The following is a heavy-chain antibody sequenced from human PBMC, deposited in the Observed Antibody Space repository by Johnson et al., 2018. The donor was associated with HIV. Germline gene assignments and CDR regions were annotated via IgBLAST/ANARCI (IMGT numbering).Heavy chain of an antibody. V-gene: IGHV3-30*04. CDR1: GFTFSSYA. J-gene: IGHJ3*02. CDR2: ISYDGSNK. CDR3: ARERYGSQAIDAFDI. Sequence: QVQLVESGGGVVQPGRSLRLSCAASGFTFSSYAMHWVRQAPGKGLEWVAVISYDGSNKYYADSVKGLFTISRDNSKNTLYLKMNSLRTEEKAVYYCARERYGSQAIDAFDIWGQGTLVTVSS. D-gene: IGHD2-15*01.